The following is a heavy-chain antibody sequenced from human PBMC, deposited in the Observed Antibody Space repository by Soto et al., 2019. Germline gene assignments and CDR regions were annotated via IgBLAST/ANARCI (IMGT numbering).Heavy chain of an antibody. CDR1: GFTFSSYS. CDR2: ISSSSSYI. Sequence: EVQLVESGGGLVKPGGSLRLSCAASGFTFSSYSMNWVRQAPGKGLEWVSSISSSSSYIYYADSVKGRFTISRDNAKNSLYLQMNSLRAEDTAVYYCARDPHPYGDYVGVWFDPWGQGTLVTVSS. CDR3: ARDPHPYGDYVGVWFDP. D-gene: IGHD4-17*01. V-gene: IGHV3-21*01. J-gene: IGHJ5*02.